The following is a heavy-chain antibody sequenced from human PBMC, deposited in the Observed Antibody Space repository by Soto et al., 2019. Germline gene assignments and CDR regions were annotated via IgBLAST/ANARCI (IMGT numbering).Heavy chain of an antibody. Sequence: ASETLSLTCTVSGGSISSYYWSWIRQPPGKGLEWIGYIYYSGSTNYNPSLKSRVTISVDTSKNQFSLKLSSVTAADTAVYYCARLPIVAITMVRGSHFDYWGQGTLVTVSS. CDR3: ARLPIVAITMVRGSHFDY. CDR2: IYYSGST. J-gene: IGHJ4*02. CDR1: GGSISSYY. D-gene: IGHD3-10*01. V-gene: IGHV4-59*01.